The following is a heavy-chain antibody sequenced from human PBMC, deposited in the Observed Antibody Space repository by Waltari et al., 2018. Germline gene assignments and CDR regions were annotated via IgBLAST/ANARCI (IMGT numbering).Heavy chain of an antibody. CDR1: GFAFRSYW. V-gene: IGHV3-74*01. CDR3: SRSPAGYSRSDY. Sequence: EVRLEESGGGLVQPGGSLRLSCAASGFAFRSYWMHWVRQAPGKGPVWVSRIDDDGSGTTYADSVMGRFTISRDNAKNTVYLEMNSLRAEDTAVYYCSRSPAGYSRSDYWGQGTLVTVSS. D-gene: IGHD5-18*01. CDR2: IDDDGSGT. J-gene: IGHJ4*02.